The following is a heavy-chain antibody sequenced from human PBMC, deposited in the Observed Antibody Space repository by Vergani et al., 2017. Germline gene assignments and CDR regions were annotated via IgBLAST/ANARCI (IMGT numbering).Heavy chain of an antibody. Sequence: EVQLVESGGGLVQPGGSLRLSCAASGFTFSSYWMHWVRQAPGKGLVWVSRINSDGSSTSYADSVKGRFTISRDNAKNTLYLQMNSLRAEDTAVYYCARPREAAAAAPDAFDIWGQGTMVTVSS. CDR1: GFTFSSYW. CDR3: ARPREAAAAAPDAFDI. D-gene: IGHD6-13*01. J-gene: IGHJ3*02. CDR2: INSDGSST. V-gene: IGHV3-74*01.